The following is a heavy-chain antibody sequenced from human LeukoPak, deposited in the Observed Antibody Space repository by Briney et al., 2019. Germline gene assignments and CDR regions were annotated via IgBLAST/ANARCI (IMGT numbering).Heavy chain of an antibody. CDR1: GFTFSNSA. J-gene: IGHJ4*02. CDR2: ISISGGDT. D-gene: IGHD1-1*01. Sequence: GGSLRLPCAVSGFTFSNSAMRWVRQAPGKGLEWVSGISISGGDTYYADAVTGRFTISRDNSKSTLYLQMDSLRAENTAVYYCAKEEVPNDYWGQGTLVTVSS. CDR3: AKEEVPNDY. V-gene: IGHV3-23*01.